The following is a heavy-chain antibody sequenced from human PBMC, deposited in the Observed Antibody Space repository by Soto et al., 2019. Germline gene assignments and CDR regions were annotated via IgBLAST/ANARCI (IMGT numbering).Heavy chain of an antibody. D-gene: IGHD3-10*01. Sequence: GGSLRPSCAASGFTFSNAWMSWVRQAAGKGLEWVGRIKSKTDGGTTDYAAPVKGRFTISRDDSKNTLYLQMNSLKTEDTAVYYCTPHYGSGSYSFDYWGQGTLVTVSS. CDR3: TPHYGSGSYSFDY. V-gene: IGHV3-15*01. J-gene: IGHJ4*02. CDR2: IKSKTDGGTT. CDR1: GFTFSNAW.